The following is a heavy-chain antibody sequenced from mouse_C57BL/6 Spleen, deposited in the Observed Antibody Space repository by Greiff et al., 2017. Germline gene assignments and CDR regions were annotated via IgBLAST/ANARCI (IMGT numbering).Heavy chain of an antibody. V-gene: IGHV1-4*01. D-gene: IGHD2-4*01. J-gene: IGHJ4*01. CDR1: GYTFTSYT. CDR3: ARSPYDYDGDYYAMDY. Sequence: VQLQQSGAELARPGASVKMSCKASGYTFTSYTLHWVKQRPGQGLEWIGYINPSSAYTMYTQKFKDKATLTADKSSSTAYMQVSCLTSEDSAVYYCARSPYDYDGDYYAMDYWGQGTSVTGSS. CDR2: INPSSAYT.